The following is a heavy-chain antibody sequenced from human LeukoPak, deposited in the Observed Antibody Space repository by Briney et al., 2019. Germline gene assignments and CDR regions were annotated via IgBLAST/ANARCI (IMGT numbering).Heavy chain of an antibody. CDR3: ARAPLRFLEPGWFDP. Sequence: KPSETLSLTCTVSGGFISSYYWSWVRQPPGKGLEWIGNIYYSGSTNYNPSLKSRVTISVDTSKNQFSLKLSSVTAADTAVYYCARAPLRFLEPGWFDPWGQGTLVTVSS. J-gene: IGHJ5*02. CDR2: IYYSGST. D-gene: IGHD3-3*01. CDR1: GGFISSYY. V-gene: IGHV4-59*01.